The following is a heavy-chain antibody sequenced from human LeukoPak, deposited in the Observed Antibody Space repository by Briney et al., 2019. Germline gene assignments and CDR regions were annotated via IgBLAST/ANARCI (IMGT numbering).Heavy chain of an antibody. CDR2: IDHSGST. CDR3: AREITIFGVVTPHDY. D-gene: IGHD3-3*01. J-gene: IGHJ4*02. Sequence: SETLSLTCAVSGGSFTGYYWIWIRQPPGKGLEWIGEIDHSGSTSYNPSLKGRVTISVDTFKNQFSLKLSSVTAADTAVYYCAREITIFGVVTPHDYWGQGTLVTVSS. CDR1: GGSFTGYY. V-gene: IGHV4-34*01.